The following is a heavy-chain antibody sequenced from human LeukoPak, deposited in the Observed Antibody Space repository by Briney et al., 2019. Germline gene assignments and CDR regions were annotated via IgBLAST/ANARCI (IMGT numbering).Heavy chain of an antibody. CDR3: ARHSTSKAARTTYYYYYGMDV. J-gene: IGHJ6*02. CDR1: GGSIRSSYYY. V-gene: IGHV4-39*01. D-gene: IGHD6-6*01. CDR2: IYYSGST. Sequence: PSETLSLTCTVSGGSIRSSYYYWGWIRQPPGKGLEWIGSIYYSGSTYYNPSLKSRVTISVDTSKNQFSLKLSSVTAADTAVYYCARHSTSKAARTTYYYYYGMDVWGQGTTVTVSS.